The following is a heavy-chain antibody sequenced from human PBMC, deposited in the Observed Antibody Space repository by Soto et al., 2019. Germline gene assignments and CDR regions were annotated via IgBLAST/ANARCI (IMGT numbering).Heavy chain of an antibody. CDR2: ISPDSVGT. CDR3: ERSSSALLSYLAC. D-gene: IGHD2-21*02. CDR1: GSTFTDYY. J-gene: IGHJ4*02. Sequence: ASVKVSCKASGSTFTDYYIRWVRQAPGQGLEWMGWISPDSVGTNYAQKFPGRGTITTDTSISTDYLELGGLRSDDTAVYYGERSSSALLSYLACWGKGSLVTVSS. V-gene: IGHV1-2*02.